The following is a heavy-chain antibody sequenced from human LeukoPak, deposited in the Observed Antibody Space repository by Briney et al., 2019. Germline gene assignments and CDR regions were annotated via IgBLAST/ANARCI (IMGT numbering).Heavy chain of an antibody. J-gene: IGHJ4*02. V-gene: IGHV1-69*13. D-gene: IGHD6-13*01. Sequence: SVKVSCKASGGTFSSYAISWVRQAPGQGLEWMGGIIPIFGTADYAQKFQGRVTITADESTSTAYMELSSLRSEDTAVYYCARVREIAAAGEIWGQGTLVTVSS. CDR2: IIPIFGTA. CDR1: GGTFSSYA. CDR3: ARVREIAAAGEI.